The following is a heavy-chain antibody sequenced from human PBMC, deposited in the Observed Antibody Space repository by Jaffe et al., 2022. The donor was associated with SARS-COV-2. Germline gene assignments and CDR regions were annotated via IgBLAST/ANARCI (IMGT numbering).Heavy chain of an antibody. J-gene: IGHJ3*02. D-gene: IGHD3-22*01. CDR3: ARYGYDSSGYYDLGAFDI. Sequence: QVQLQESGPGLVKPSETLSLTCTVSGGSISSYYWSWIRQPPGKGLEWIGYIYYSGSTNYNPSLKSRVTISVDTSKNQFSLKLSSVTAADTAVYYCARYGYDSSGYYDLGAFDIWGQGTMVTVSS. CDR2: IYYSGST. CDR1: GGSISSYY. V-gene: IGHV4-59*01.